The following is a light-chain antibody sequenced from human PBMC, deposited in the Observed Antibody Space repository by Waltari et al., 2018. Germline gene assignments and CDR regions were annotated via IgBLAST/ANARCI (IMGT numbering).Light chain of an antibody. CDR3: QQYNNWLPFT. CDR2: GAS. J-gene: IGKJ3*01. V-gene: IGKV3D-15*01. Sequence: EIVMTQSPATLSVSPGERATLSCRASQSVSSNLAWYQQKPGQAPRLLIYGASTTATGIPARFIGSGSGTEFTLTISSLQSEDFAVYYCQQYNNWLPFTFGPGTKVDIK. CDR1: QSVSSN.